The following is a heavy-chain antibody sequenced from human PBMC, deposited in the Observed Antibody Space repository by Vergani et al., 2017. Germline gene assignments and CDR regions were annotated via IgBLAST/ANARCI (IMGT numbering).Heavy chain of an antibody. D-gene: IGHD3-22*01. V-gene: IGHV3-21*01. J-gene: IGHJ3*02. Sequence: EVQLLESGGGLVKPGGSLRLSCAASGFTFSSYSMNWVRQAPGKGLEWVSSISSSSSYIYYADSVKGRFTISRDNAKNSLYLQMNSLRAEDTAVYYCARAGSYLDSSDAFDIWGQGTMVTVSS. CDR3: ARAGSYLDSSDAFDI. CDR1: GFTFSSYS. CDR2: ISSSSSYI.